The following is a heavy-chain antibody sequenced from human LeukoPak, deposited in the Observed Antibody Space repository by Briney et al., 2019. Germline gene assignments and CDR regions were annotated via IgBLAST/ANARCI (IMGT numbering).Heavy chain of an antibody. V-gene: IGHV3-21*01. J-gene: IGHJ4*02. D-gene: IGHD3-22*01. CDR2: ISGSGEFI. Sequence: GGSLRLSCAASGFTFSSYSMNWIRQAPGKGREWVSSISGSGEFIFYGDSVKGRVTISRDNGKNSLYLQMNSVRPEDMAVYYCARDDSYGYHVFDSWGRGTLVTVSS. CDR3: ARDDSYGYHVFDS. CDR1: GFTFSSYS.